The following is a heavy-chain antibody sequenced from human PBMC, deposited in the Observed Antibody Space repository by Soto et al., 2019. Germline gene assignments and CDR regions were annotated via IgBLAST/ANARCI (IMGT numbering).Heavy chain of an antibody. D-gene: IGHD6-19*01. CDR1: GDSISSYY. J-gene: IGHJ4*02. Sequence: SETLSLTCSVSGDSISSYYWSWIRQSAGKGLEWIGRTYITGDTNYNPSLKSRVTMSLDTSKNQLSLKLSSVTAADTAVYYCAREYTAKVDGPTPFYFDYWGQGTPVTVSS. CDR3: AREYTAKVDGPTPFYFDY. V-gene: IGHV4-4*07. CDR2: TYITGDT.